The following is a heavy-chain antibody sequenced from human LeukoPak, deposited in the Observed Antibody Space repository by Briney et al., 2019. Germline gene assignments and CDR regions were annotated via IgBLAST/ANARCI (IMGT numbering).Heavy chain of an antibody. CDR2: IYYSGST. CDR3: ARDRYGNYYFDY. CDR1: GGSISSGGYY. V-gene: IGHV4-31*03. Sequence: SQTLSLTCTVSGGSISSGGYYWSWIRQHPGKGLEWIGYIYYSGSTYYNPSLKSRVTISVDTSKNQFSQKLSSVTAADTAVYYCARDRYGNYYFDYWGQGTLVTVSS. J-gene: IGHJ4*02. D-gene: IGHD1-1*01.